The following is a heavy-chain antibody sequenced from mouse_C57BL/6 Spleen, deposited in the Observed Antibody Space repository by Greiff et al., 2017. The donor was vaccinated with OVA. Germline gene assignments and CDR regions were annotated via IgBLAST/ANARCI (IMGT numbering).Heavy chain of an antibody. CDR3: ARSSPNYSNYEGYFDV. D-gene: IGHD2-5*01. J-gene: IGHJ1*03. CDR1: GYTFTSYW. Sequence: QVQLQQSGADLAKPGASVKLSCKASGYTFTSYWMHWVKQRPGQGLEWIGYINPSSGYTKYNQTFKDKATLTAYKSSSTAYMQLSSLTYEDSAVYCWARSSPNYSNYEGYFDVWGTGTTVTVSS. V-gene: IGHV1-7*01. CDR2: INPSSGYT.